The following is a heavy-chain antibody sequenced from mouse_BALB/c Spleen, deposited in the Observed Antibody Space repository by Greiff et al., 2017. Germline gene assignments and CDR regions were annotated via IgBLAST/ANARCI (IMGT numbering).Heavy chain of an antibody. Sequence: VQLKQSGAELARPGASVKLSCKASGYTFTDYYMHWVKQRPEQGLEWIGWIDPENGNTIYDPKFQGKASITADTSSNTAYLQLSSLTSEDTAVYYCATRSYYAMDYWGQGTSVTVSS. CDR2: IDPENGNT. V-gene: IGHV14-1*02. J-gene: IGHJ4*01. CDR3: ATRSYYAMDY. CDR1: GYTFTDYY.